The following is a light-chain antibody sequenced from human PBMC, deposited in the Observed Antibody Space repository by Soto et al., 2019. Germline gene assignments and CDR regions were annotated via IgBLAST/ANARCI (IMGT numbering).Light chain of an antibody. CDR3: SSYTSSSTVV. J-gene: IGLJ1*01. CDR1: SSDVGGYNY. CDR2: DVS. V-gene: IGLV2-14*01. Sequence: QSALTQPASVSGSPGQSITISCTGTSSDVGGYNYVSWYQQHPGKAPKLMIYDVSNRPSGVSNRVSGSKSGNTASLTISRLQAEGEADYYCSSYTSSSTVVFGAGIKLTVL.